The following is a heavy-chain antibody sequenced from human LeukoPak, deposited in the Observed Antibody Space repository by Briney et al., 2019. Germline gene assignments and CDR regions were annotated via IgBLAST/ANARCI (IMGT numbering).Heavy chain of an antibody. CDR3: ARAKTRLELPTSLDY. V-gene: IGHV1-69*13. Sequence: SVKVSCKASGGTFSSYAISWVRQAPGQGLEWMGGIIPIFGTANYAQKFQGRVTITADESTSTAYMELSSLRSEDTAVYYCARAKTRLELPTSLDYWGQGTLVTVSS. CDR2: IIPIFGTA. J-gene: IGHJ4*02. CDR1: GGTFSSYA. D-gene: IGHD1-7*01.